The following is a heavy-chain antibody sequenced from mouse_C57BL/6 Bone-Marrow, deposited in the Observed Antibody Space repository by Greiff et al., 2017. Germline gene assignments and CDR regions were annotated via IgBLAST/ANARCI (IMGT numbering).Heavy chain of an antibody. CDR1: GFSFNTYA. Sequence: EVQLVESGGGLVQPKGSLKLSCAASGFSFNTYAMNWVRQAPGKGLEWVARISSQSNNYATYYADSVKARFTISRYESESMLYLQMNNLKAEDTAMYCCVRMYGNYDARDYWGEGTTVTVSS. CDR3: VRMYGNYDARDY. CDR2: ISSQSNNYAT. D-gene: IGHD2-10*02. J-gene: IGHJ4*01. V-gene: IGHV10-1*01.